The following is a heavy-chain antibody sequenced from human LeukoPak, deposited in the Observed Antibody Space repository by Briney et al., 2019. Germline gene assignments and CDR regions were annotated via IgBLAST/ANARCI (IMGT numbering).Heavy chain of an antibody. D-gene: IGHD2-21*01. J-gene: IGHJ5*02. CDR1: GDSMSSSRFS. CDR3: ARMVVDITRWFDP. V-gene: IGHV4-30-2*01. Sequence: SETLSLTCDVSGDSMSSSRFSWSWLRRPPGKGLEWIGYSYHGGSTHYNPSLQGRATISVDRSKKQFSLSVNSVTAADTAVYYCARMVVDITRWFDPWGQGTLVTVSS. CDR2: SYHGGST.